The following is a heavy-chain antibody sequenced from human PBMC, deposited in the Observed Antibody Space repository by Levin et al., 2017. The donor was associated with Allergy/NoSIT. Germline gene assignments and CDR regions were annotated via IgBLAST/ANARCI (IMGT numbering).Heavy chain of an antibody. V-gene: IGHV3-30*04. CDR2: ISYDGSKK. CDR3: ARDPRGWLVGGSAFDY. D-gene: IGHD6-19*01. Sequence: GESLKISCAASGFTFSSYAMHWVRQAPGKGLEWVAVISYDGSKKYYTDSVKGRFTISRDNSKNTLYLQMNSLRAEDTAVYYCARDPRGWLVGGSAFDYWGQGTLVTVSS. CDR1: GFTFSSYA. J-gene: IGHJ4*02.